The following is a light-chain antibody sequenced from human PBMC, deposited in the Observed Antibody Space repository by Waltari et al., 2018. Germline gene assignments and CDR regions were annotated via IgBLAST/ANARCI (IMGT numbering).Light chain of an antibody. CDR3: SSYSSTTTRVL. J-gene: IGLJ2*01. Sequence: QSALTQPASVSGSPGQSITIPCTGRSTDIGGYFFVSWYQQQSGKAPKLIIYGVRNRPSGVSDRFSGSKSDNTASLTISGLQTQDEADYYCSSYSSTTTRVLFGGGTRLTVL. CDR2: GVR. V-gene: IGLV2-14*03. CDR1: STDIGGYFF.